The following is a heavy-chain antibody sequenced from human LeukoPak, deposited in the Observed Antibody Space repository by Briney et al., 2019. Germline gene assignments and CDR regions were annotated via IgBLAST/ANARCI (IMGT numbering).Heavy chain of an antibody. CDR3: ARQHALGPNIGDYVDY. CDR1: GYSFTSYW. V-gene: IGHV5-51*01. Sequence: GESLKISCKGSGYSFTSYWIGWVRQMPGKGLERMGIIYPGDSDTRYSPSFQGQVTISADKSISTAYLQWSSLKASDTAMYYCARQHALGPNIGDYVDYWGQGTLVTVSS. J-gene: IGHJ4*02. CDR2: IYPGDSDT. D-gene: IGHD2/OR15-2a*01.